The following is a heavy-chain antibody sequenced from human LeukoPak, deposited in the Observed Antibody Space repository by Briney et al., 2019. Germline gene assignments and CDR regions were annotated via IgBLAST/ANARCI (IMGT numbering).Heavy chain of an antibody. CDR2: ISGGSTYI. CDR1: GFTFSSYS. CDR3: AKNPNLRFLEWLPYH. D-gene: IGHD3-3*01. Sequence: GGSLRLSCAASGFTFSSYSMNWVRQAPGKGLEWVSSISGGSTYINYADSVQGRFTISRDNSKNTLYLQMNSLRAEDTAVYYCAKNPNLRFLEWLPYHWGQGTLVTVSS. V-gene: IGHV3-21*01. J-gene: IGHJ5*02.